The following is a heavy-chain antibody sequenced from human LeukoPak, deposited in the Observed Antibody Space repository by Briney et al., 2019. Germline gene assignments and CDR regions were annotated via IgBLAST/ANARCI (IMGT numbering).Heavy chain of an antibody. V-gene: IGHV3-74*01. CDR3: GRGWAVDF. D-gene: IGHD5-24*01. CDR1: GFSFSSYW. J-gene: IGHJ4*02. Sequence: GGSLRLSCAPSGFSFSSYWMHWVRQVPGKGPVWVSRIDSDGSSTSYADSVKGRFPISRDNAKNSVYLQMNSLRVEDTAVYYCGRGWAVDFWGQGTLVTVSS. CDR2: IDSDGSST.